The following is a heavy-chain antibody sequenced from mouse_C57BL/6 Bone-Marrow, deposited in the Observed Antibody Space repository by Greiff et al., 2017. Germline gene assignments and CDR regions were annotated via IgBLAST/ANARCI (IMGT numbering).Heavy chain of an antibody. D-gene: IGHD2-5*01. CDR3: ARLAAYYSKRSYFDY. CDR2: INPNNGGT. V-gene: IGHV1-26*01. Sequence: EVQLQQSGPELVKPGASVKISCKASGYTFTDYYMNWVKQSHGKSLEWIGDINPNNGGTSYNQKFKGKATLTLDKSSSTAYMELRSLTSEDSAVYYCARLAAYYSKRSYFDYWGQGTTLTVSS. CDR1: GYTFTDYY. J-gene: IGHJ2*01.